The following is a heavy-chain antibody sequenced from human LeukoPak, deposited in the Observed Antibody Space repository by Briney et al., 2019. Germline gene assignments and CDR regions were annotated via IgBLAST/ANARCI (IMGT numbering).Heavy chain of an antibody. CDR3: ARGSYGSGTYHRT. J-gene: IGHJ5*02. V-gene: IGHV4-30-2*01. Sequence: PSETLSLTCAVSGGSISSGGYSWSWIRQPPGKGLEWIGYIYQSGTTYYNPSLKSRVTISLDRSKNQFSLRLSSVTAADTAVYYCARGSYGSGTYHRTWGQGTLVTVSS. CDR1: GGSISSGGYS. D-gene: IGHD3-10*01. CDR2: IYQSGTT.